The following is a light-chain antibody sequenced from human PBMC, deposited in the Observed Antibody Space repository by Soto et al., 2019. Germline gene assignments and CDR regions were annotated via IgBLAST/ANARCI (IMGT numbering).Light chain of an antibody. V-gene: IGKV1-8*01. Sequence: AIRMTQSPSSFSASTGDRVTITCRASQGISSYLAWYQQKPGKAPKLLIYAASTLQSGVPSRFSGSGFGTDFTLTISCLQSEDFATYYCQQYYSYPFTFGPGTKVDIK. CDR1: QGISSY. CDR3: QQYYSYPFT. CDR2: AAS. J-gene: IGKJ3*01.